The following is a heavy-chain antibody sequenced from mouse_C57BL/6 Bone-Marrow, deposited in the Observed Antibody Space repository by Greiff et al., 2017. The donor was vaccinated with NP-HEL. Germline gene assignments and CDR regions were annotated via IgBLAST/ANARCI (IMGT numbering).Heavy chain of an antibody. J-gene: IGHJ4*01. CDR3: AREDGSSLYYAMDY. D-gene: IGHD1-1*01. V-gene: IGHV1-80*01. CDR1: GYAFSSYW. CDR2: IYPGDGDT. Sequence: QVQLQQSGAELVKPGASVKISCKASGYAFSSYWMNWVKQRPGKGLEWIGQIYPGDGDTNYNGKFKGKATLTADKSSSTAYMRLSSLTSEDSAVYFCAREDGSSLYYAMDYWGQGTSVTVSS.